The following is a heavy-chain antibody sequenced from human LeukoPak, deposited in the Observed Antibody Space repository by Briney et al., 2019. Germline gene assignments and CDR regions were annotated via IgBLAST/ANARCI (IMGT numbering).Heavy chain of an antibody. Sequence: SENLSLTCAVSGYSISSGYYWGWIRQPPVQGLEWIGSIYHSGSTYYNPSLKSRVTISVDTSKNQFSLKLSSVTAADTAVYYCARHFRLVYMDVWGKGTTVTVSS. D-gene: IGHD3-3*02. CDR1: GYSISSGYY. J-gene: IGHJ6*03. CDR2: IYHSGST. CDR3: ARHFRLVYMDV. V-gene: IGHV4-38-2*01.